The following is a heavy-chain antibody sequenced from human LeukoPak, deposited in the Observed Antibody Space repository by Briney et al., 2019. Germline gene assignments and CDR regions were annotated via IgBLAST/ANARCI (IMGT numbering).Heavy chain of an antibody. CDR2: ISRSGGST. V-gene: IGHV3-23*01. J-gene: IGHJ4*02. Sequence: GGSLRLSCAASGFTFSSYAMSWVRQAPGKGLEWVSAISRSGGSTYYADSVKGRFTISRDNSKNTLYLQMNSLRAEDTAVYYCANQHYDFWSGTLRANFDYWGQGTLVTVST. CDR3: ANQHYDFWSGTLRANFDY. CDR1: GFTFSSYA. D-gene: IGHD3-3*01.